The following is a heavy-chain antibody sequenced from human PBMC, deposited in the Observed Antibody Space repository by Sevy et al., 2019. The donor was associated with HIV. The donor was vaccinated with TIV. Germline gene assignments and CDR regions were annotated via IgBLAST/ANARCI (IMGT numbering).Heavy chain of an antibody. CDR1: GFTFSSYA. V-gene: IGHV3-23*01. CDR2: ISGSGGST. D-gene: IGHD6-13*01. CDR3: AKDIAAATVFDY. J-gene: IGHJ4*02. Sequence: GGSLRLSCAASGFTFSSYAMSWVRQAPGKGLEWVSAISGSGGSTYYADSVKGRFTISRDNSKNTLYLQMNSLRVEDTAVYYCAKDIAAATVFDYWGQGTLVTVSS.